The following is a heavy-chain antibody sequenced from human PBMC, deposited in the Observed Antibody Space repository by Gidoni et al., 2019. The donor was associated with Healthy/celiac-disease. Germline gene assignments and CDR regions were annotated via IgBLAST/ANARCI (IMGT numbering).Heavy chain of an antibody. D-gene: IGHD6-19*01. Sequence: EVQLVESGGGLVQPGGSLRLSCSASGFPFSSYAMHWVRQAPGKGLEYVSAISSTGGSTYYADSVKGRFTITRDNTKNTLYLKMSSLRAEDTAVYYCGKDRGGSGSYYFDYWGQGTLVTVSS. CDR3: GKDRGGSGSYYFDY. V-gene: IGHV3-64D*06. J-gene: IGHJ4*02. CDR2: ISSTGGST. CDR1: GFPFSSYA.